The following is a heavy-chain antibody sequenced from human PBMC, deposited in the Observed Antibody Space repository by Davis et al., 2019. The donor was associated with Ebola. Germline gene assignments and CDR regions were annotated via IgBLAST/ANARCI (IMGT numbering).Heavy chain of an antibody. J-gene: IGHJ2*01. CDR1: GFTFSSYA. CDR3: AKSVVVVPAATHYWYFDL. D-gene: IGHD2-2*01. Sequence: PGGSLRLSCAASGFTFSSYAMHWVRQAPGKGLEWVAVISYDGSNKYYADSVKGRFTISRDNSKNTLYLQMNSLRAEDTAVYYCAKSVVVVPAATHYWYFDLWGRGTLVTVSS. V-gene: IGHV3-30-3*02. CDR2: ISYDGSNK.